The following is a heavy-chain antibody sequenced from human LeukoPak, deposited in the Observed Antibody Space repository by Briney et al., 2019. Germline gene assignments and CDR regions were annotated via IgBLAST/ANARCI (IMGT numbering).Heavy chain of an antibody. CDR3: ARDPEYSSGWYWVDY. Sequence: ASVKVSCKASGYTFTDFYMHWVRQAPGQGLEWMGWINPNSGGTNYAQKFQGRVTMTRDTSISTAYMELSRLRSDDTAVYYCARDPEYSSGWYWVDYWGQGTLVTVSS. D-gene: IGHD6-19*01. CDR2: INPNSGGT. J-gene: IGHJ4*02. V-gene: IGHV1-2*02. CDR1: GYTFTDFY.